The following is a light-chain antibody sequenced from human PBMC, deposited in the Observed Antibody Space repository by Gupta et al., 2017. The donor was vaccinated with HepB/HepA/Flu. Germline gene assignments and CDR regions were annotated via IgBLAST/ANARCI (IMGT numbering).Light chain of an antibody. Sequence: QSALTQPPSASGSLVPSVTISCTGTSSDVGGYKYVSWYQQDPGKAPKLLIYEVSERPSWVPARFSASRSGNTASLTVSGLQAEDESYYYCSSYAGNNKYVFGSGTKVTVL. CDR2: EVS. J-gene: IGLJ1*01. CDR3: SSYAGNNKYV. V-gene: IGLV2-8*01. CDR1: SSDVGGYKY.